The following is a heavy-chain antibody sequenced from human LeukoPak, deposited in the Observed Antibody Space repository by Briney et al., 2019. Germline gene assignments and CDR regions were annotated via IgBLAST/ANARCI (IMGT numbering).Heavy chain of an antibody. D-gene: IGHD3-9*01. J-gene: IGHJ5*02. CDR1: GGTFNSSG. CDR2: IISFFGAA. Sequence: ASVKVSCKASGGTFNSSGISWVRQAPGQGLEWMGGIISFFGAAHYIQKFQGRLTITADESTSTAYMELSSLTSEDTAVYYCARDPSVDYDLLSHWFDPWGQGTLVTVSS. V-gene: IGHV1-69*01. CDR3: ARDPSVDYDLLSHWFDP.